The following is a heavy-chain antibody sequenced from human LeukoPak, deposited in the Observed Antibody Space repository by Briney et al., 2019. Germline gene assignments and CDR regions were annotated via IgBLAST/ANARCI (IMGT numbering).Heavy chain of an antibody. CDR3: ARWCSSTSCYGGRDDAFDI. CDR2: ISAYNGNT. J-gene: IGHJ3*02. Sequence: ASVKVSCKASGYTFTSYGISWVRQAPGQGLEWMGWISAYNGNTNYAQKLQGRVTMTSDTSASTAYMELSSLRSEDTAVYYCARWCSSTSCYGGRDDAFDIWGQGTMVTVSS. V-gene: IGHV1-18*01. CDR1: GYTFTSYG. D-gene: IGHD2-2*01.